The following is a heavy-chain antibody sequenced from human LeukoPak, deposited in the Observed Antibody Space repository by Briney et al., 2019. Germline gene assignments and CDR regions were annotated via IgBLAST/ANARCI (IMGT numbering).Heavy chain of an antibody. V-gene: IGHV3-21*01. CDR3: ARDFCSSTSCPDRYGMDV. Sequence: PGGSLRLSCAASGFTFSSYAMNWVRQAPGKGLEWVSSISSSSSYIYYADSVKGRFTISRDNAKNSLYLQMNSLRAEDTAVYYCARDFCSSTSCPDRYGMDVWGQGTTVTVSS. CDR2: ISSSSSYI. D-gene: IGHD2-2*01. J-gene: IGHJ6*02. CDR1: GFTFSSYA.